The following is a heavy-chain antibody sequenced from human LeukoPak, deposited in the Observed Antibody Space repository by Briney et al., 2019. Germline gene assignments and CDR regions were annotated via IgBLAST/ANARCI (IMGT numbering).Heavy chain of an antibody. CDR1: GYTFTGYY. CDR2: INPNSGGT. J-gene: IGHJ5*02. D-gene: IGHD3-22*01. Sequence: ASVKVSCKASGYTFTGYYMHWVRQAPGQGLEWMGWINPNSGGTNYAQKFQGRVTMTRDTSISTAYMELSRLRSDDTAVYYCARDSHYDTCGYYYGPSNWFDPWGQGTLVTVSS. CDR3: ARDSHYDTCGYYYGPSNWFDP. V-gene: IGHV1-2*02.